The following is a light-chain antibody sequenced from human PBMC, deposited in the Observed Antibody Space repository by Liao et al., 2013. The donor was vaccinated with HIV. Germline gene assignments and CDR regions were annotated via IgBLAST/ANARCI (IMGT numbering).Light chain of an antibody. CDR2: YDS. J-gene: IGLJ3*02. Sequence: SYVLTQPPSVSVAPGKTARITCGGNNIGSKSVHWYQQKPGQAPVLVIYYDSDRPSGIPERFSGSNSGNTATLTISRVEAGDDADYYCQVWDSSSDHPGVFGGGTKLTVL. V-gene: IGLV3-21*01. CDR1: NIGSKS. CDR3: QVWDSSSDHPGV.